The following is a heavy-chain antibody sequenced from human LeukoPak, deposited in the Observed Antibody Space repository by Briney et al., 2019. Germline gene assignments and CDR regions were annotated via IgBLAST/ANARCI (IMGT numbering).Heavy chain of an antibody. Sequence: GGSLRLSCTASGFTFRDYAMSWVRQAPGKGLEWVGFIRSKASGGTTEYTASVKGRFTISRDDSKSIAYLQMNSLITEDTAIYYYTRGYSIDYWGQGTQVTVSS. V-gene: IGHV3-49*04. D-gene: IGHD4-11*01. CDR2: IRSKASGGTT. J-gene: IGHJ4*02. CDR3: TRGYSIDY. CDR1: GFTFRDYA.